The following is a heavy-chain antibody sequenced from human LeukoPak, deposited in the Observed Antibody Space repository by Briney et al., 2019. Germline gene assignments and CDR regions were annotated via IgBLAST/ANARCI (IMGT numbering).Heavy chain of an antibody. Sequence: TLSLTCTVSGGSINSGTYYWSWIRQPAGKGLEWIGRMYTSGSTNYNPSLESRVTVSVDTSKNQFSLKLSSVTAADTAVYYCARGEKGSSSGSINYWGQGTLVTVSS. D-gene: IGHD6-6*01. J-gene: IGHJ4*02. V-gene: IGHV4-61*02. CDR2: MYTSGST. CDR1: GGSINSGTYY. CDR3: ARGEKGSSSGSINY.